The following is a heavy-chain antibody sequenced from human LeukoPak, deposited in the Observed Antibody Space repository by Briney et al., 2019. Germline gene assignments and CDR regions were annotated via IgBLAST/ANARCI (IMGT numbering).Heavy chain of an antibody. CDR3: ARHPNRSYFDY. V-gene: IGHV4-39*01. J-gene: IGHJ4*02. D-gene: IGHD1-14*01. CDR1: GGSFSSSGYY. Sequence: KASETLSLTCTVSGGSFSSSGYYWAWLRQPPGKGLEWIGAIYYTGSTYYNPSLKSRVTISGDTSKNQFSLKLTSVTAADTAVYYCARHPNRSYFDYWGQGTLVIVSS. CDR2: IYYTGST.